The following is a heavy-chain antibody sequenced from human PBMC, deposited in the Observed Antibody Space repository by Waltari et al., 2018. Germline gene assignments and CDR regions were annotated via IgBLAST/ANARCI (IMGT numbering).Heavy chain of an antibody. CDR3: ARFGGSSYGTGGSIGGYFDC. D-gene: IGHD2-8*02. CDR2: IYPGDPDT. CDR1: GYSFTRYW. V-gene: IGHV5-51*01. Sequence: EVQLVQSGAEVKKPGESLKISCKASGYSFTRYWIAWVRQMPGKGLEWMGIIYPGDPDTRYSPSFQGQVTISADKSITTAYLQWSSLTASDTAIYYCARFGGSSYGTGGSIGGYFDCWGQGNLVTVSS. J-gene: IGHJ4*02.